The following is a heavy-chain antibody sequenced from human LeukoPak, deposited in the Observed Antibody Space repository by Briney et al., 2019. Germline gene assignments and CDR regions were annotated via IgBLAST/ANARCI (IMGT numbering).Heavy chain of an antibody. CDR3: ARERGIAVSNRRESYFKY. Sequence: ASVKVSCKASGYTFTSYYMHWVRQAPGQGLEWMGIINPSGGSTNYAQKFQGRVTMTRDTSTSTVYMELSSLRSEDTAVYYCARERGIAVSNRRESYFKYWGQGTLVTVSS. CDR2: INPSGGST. CDR1: GYTFTSYY. D-gene: IGHD6-19*01. J-gene: IGHJ4*02. V-gene: IGHV1-46*01.